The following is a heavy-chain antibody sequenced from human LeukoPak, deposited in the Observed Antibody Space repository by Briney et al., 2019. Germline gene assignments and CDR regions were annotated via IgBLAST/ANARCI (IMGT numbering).Heavy chain of an antibody. V-gene: IGHV3-7*03. CDR3: ARDSTWQLDY. Sequence: GGSLRPSCAASGFTFSSYAMSWVRQAPGKGLEWVANIQEDGSYIYYVDSVRGRFTISRDNTKNSLFLQMNSLRADDTAVYFCARDSTWQLDYWGQGTLVTVSS. CDR2: IQEDGSYI. J-gene: IGHJ4*02. CDR1: GFTFSSYA. D-gene: IGHD5-12*01.